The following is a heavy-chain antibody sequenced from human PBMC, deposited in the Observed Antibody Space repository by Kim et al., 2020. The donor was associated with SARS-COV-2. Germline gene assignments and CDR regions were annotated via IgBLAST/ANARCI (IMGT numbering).Heavy chain of an antibody. D-gene: IGHD1-1*01. CDR2: INHSGST. Sequence: SETLSLTCAVYGGSFSGYYWSWIRQPPGKGLEWIGEINHSGSTNYNPSLKSRVTISVDTSKNQFSLKLSSVTAADTAVYYCARGRFRYGDYWGQGTLVTVSS. J-gene: IGHJ4*02. CDR1: GGSFSGYY. V-gene: IGHV4-34*01. CDR3: ARGRFRYGDY.